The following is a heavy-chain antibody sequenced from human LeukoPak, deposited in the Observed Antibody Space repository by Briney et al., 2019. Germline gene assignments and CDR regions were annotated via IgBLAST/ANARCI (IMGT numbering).Heavy chain of an antibody. Sequence: GGSLRLSCAASGFTFSSYGMSWVRQAPGKGLEWGSYISSSSSNIKYADSVKGRFTVTRDNAKNSLYLQMNSLRAEDTAVYYCARGRTTVVTTNFDYWGPGTLVTVSS. CDR3: ARGRTTVVTTNFDY. V-gene: IGHV3-48*04. CDR1: GFTFSSYG. CDR2: ISSSSSNI. J-gene: IGHJ4*02. D-gene: IGHD4-23*01.